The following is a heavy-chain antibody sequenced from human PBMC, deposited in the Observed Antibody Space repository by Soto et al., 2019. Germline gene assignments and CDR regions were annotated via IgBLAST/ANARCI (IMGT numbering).Heavy chain of an antibody. V-gene: IGHV4-30-2*01. CDR3: ARVPDR. J-gene: IGHJ5*02. D-gene: IGHD2-2*01. Sequence: SEPLSHTCAVYGGSISSGGYSWSWIRQPPGKGLEWIGYIYHSGNTYYNPSLKSRVTISVDRSKNQFSLKLSSVTAADTAVYYCARVPDRWGQGTLVTVS. CDR2: IYHSGNT. CDR1: GGSISSGGYS.